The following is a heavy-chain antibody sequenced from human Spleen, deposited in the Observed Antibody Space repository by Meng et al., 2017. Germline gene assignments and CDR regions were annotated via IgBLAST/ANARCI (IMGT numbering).Heavy chain of an antibody. V-gene: IGHV4-34*01. CDR1: GASFSDCY. CDR3: ARGPTTVAHDFDY. Sequence: HVQLKQWGAVLWKRSDTLSGSCVVPGASFSDCYWSWHRQPPGKGLEWIWEITHRGKTNYNSFLKSRVTISIDTSQNSLSLKLSSVTAADSAVYYCARGPTTVAHDFDYWGQGTLVTVSS. J-gene: IGHJ4*02. CDR2: ITHRGKT. D-gene: IGHD4-11*01.